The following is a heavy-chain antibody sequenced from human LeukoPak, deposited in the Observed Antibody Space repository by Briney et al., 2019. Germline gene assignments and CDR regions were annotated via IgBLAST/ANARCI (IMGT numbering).Heavy chain of an antibody. Sequence: SETLSLTCTVSGGSISSYYWSWIRQPSGKGLEWIGYFYYSGSTNYNPSLKSRVTISVDTSKNQFSLKLSSVTAADTAVYYCARASITYYYYYYMDVWGKGTTVTVSS. J-gene: IGHJ6*03. D-gene: IGHD1-14*01. CDR2: FYYSGST. CDR3: ARASITYYYYYYMDV. V-gene: IGHV4-59*01. CDR1: GGSISSYY.